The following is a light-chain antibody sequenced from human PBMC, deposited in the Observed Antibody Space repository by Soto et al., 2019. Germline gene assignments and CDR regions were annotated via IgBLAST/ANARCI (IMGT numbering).Light chain of an antibody. J-gene: IGLJ3*02. CDR2: DNN. CDR3: ATWDHSLSAGV. CDR1: SSNIGNNY. Sequence: QSVLTQPPPVSAAPGQKVTISCSGSSSNIGNNYVSWYQQFPGTAPKLLIYDNNERPSGIPDRFSGSKSGTSATLGITGLQTGDEADYYCATWDHSLSAGVFGGGTKVTVL. V-gene: IGLV1-51*01.